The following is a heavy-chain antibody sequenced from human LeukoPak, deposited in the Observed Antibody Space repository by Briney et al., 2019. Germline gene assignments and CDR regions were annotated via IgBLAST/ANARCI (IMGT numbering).Heavy chain of an antibody. CDR1: GGSISSGGYY. D-gene: IGHD3-10*01. J-gene: IGHJ4*02. CDR3: ASGDYYGSGSYNQ. Sequence: SETLSLTCTVSGGSISSGGYYWSWIRQPPGKGLEWIGYIYHSGSTYYNLSLKSRVTISVDRSKNQFSLKLSSVTAADTAVYYCASGDYYGSGSYNQWGQGTLVTVSS. CDR2: IYHSGST. V-gene: IGHV4-30-2*01.